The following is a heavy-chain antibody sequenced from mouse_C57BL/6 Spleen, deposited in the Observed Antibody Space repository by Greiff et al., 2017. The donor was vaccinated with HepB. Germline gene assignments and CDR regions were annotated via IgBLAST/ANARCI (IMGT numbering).Heavy chain of an antibody. V-gene: IGHV1-81*01. CDR3: ARSTGYYAMDY. D-gene: IGHD4-1*01. CDR1: GYTFTSYG. J-gene: IGHJ4*01. Sequence: VKLMESGAELARPGASVKLSCKASGYTFTSYGISWVKQRTGQGLEWIGEIYPRSGNTYYNEKFKGKATLTADKSSSTAYMELRSLTSEDSAVYFCARSTGYYAMDYWGQGTSVTVSS. CDR2: IYPRSGNT.